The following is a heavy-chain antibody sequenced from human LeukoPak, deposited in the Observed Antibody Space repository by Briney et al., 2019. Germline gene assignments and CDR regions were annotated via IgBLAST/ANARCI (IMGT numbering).Heavy chain of an antibody. CDR3: AKVGSTVLFDP. Sequence: GRSLRLSCAASGFTFSSYGMHWVRQAPGKGLEWVAVIWYDGSNKYYADSVKGRFTISRDNSKNTLYLQMNSLRAEDTAVYYCAKVGSTVLFDPWGQGTLVTVSS. V-gene: IGHV3-33*06. D-gene: IGHD4-17*01. J-gene: IGHJ5*02. CDR1: GFTFSSYG. CDR2: IWYDGSNK.